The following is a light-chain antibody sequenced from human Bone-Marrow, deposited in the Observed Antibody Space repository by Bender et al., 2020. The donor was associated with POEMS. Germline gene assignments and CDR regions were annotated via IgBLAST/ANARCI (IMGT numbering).Light chain of an antibody. J-gene: IGLJ1*01. V-gene: IGLV2-14*03. CDR3: SSYSTTTTL. Sequence: QSALTQPASVSGSPGQSITISCAGTSTDVGGYTYVSWYQQHPGKAPKLIIYDVSNRPSGSSTRCSASPSGNTASLTFSGLQADDEADYYGSSYSTTTTLFGAGTKVTVL. CDR1: STDVGGYTY. CDR2: DVS.